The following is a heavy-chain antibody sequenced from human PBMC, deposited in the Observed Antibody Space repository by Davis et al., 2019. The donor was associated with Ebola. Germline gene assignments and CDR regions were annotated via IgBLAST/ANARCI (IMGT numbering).Heavy chain of an antibody. CDR1: GYSFTSYW. CDR3: ARQRGLGLPFGAFDI. Sequence: GESLKISCKGSGYSFTSYWISWECQLSGKGLEWMGIIYPGDSDTTYSPSFQGQVTISADRSISTAYLHWSSLQASDTTMYYCARQRGLGLPFGAFDIWGQGTVVTVSS. CDR2: IYPGDSDT. D-gene: IGHD1-26*01. V-gene: IGHV5-51*01. J-gene: IGHJ3*02.